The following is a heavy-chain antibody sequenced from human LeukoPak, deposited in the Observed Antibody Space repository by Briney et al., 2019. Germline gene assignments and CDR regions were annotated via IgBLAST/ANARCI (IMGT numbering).Heavy chain of an antibody. J-gene: IGHJ4*02. V-gene: IGHV3-15*01. CDR1: GFTFSDYY. D-gene: IGHD1-1*01. Sequence: PGGSLRLSCAASGFTFSDYYMSWIRQAPGKGLEWVGRIKSKTDGGTTDYAAPVKGRFSISRDDSKSTLFLQMNSLRIEDTAVYYCTTLGSHWNDWWDQGTLVIVSS. CDR3: TTLGSHWNDW. CDR2: IKSKTDGGTT.